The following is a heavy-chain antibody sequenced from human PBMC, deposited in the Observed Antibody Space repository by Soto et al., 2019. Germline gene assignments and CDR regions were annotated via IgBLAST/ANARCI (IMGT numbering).Heavy chain of an antibody. J-gene: IGHJ4*02. Sequence: ASVKVSCKASGYTFTSYYMSWVRQAPGQGLEWMGWISTYNGNTNYAQTLQGRVTMTTDTSTSTAYMELRSLRSDDTAVYYCARDHYYDSSGFPAYWGQGTLVTVSS. V-gene: IGHV1-18*04. CDR3: ARDHYYDSSGFPAY. CDR1: GYTFTSYY. D-gene: IGHD3-22*01. CDR2: ISTYNGNT.